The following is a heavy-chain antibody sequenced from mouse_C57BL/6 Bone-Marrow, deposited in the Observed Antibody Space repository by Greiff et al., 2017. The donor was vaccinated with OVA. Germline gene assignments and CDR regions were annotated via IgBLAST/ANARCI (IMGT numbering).Heavy chain of an antibody. CDR3: ARNYYGSSYGGYAMDY. CDR1: GFTFSDYG. J-gene: IGHJ4*01. CDR2: ISSGSSTI. D-gene: IGHD1-1*01. V-gene: IGHV5-17*01. Sequence: EVHLVESGGGLVKPGGSLKLSCAASGFTFSDYGMHWVRQAPEKGLEWVAYISSGSSTIYYADTVKGGFTISRDNAKNTLFLQMTSLRSDDTAMYYCARNYYGSSYGGYAMDYWGQGTSVTVSS.